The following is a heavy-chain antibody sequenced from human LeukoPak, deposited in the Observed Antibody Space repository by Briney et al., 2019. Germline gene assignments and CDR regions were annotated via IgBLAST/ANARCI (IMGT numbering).Heavy chain of an antibody. J-gene: IGHJ4*02. V-gene: IGHV3-48*01. CDR1: GFAFSTYG. CDR2: ITSRSTI. D-gene: IGHD6-13*01. CDR3: ARVRSSSWYDY. Sequence: GGSLRLSCAASGFAFSTYGMNWVRQAPGKGLEWVSYITSRSTIYYADSVKGRFTISRDNVKNSLYLEMNSLRVEDTAVYYCARVRSSSWYDYWGQGALVTVSS.